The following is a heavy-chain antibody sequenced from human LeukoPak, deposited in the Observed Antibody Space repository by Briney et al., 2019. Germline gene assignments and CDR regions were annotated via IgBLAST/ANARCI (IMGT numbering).Heavy chain of an antibody. D-gene: IGHD2-21*02. V-gene: IGHV3-64D*06. CDR1: GFTFSSYA. CDR2: IGSNGGST. J-gene: IGHJ4*02. Sequence: GGSLRLSCSASGFTFSSYAMHWVRQAPGKGLEYVSVIGSNGGSTYYADSVKGRFTISRDNSKNTLYLQMSSLRAEDTAVYYCVKGVVVVTARAFDYWGQGTLVTVSS. CDR3: VKGVVVVTARAFDY.